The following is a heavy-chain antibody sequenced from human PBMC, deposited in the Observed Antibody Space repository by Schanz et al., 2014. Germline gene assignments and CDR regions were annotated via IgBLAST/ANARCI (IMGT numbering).Heavy chain of an antibody. D-gene: IGHD2-21*01. CDR2: ISGSGGDSV. J-gene: IGHJ1*01. V-gene: IGHV3-11*01. CDR3: AREFVN. CDR1: GFIFSNSW. Sequence: QVQLVDSGGGLVKPGGSLRLSCAASGFIFSNSWMNWVRQAPGKGLEWLSHISGSGGDSVDYADSVKGRFTISRDNTRNSLYLQMNSLRVDDTAVYYCAREFVNWGQGTLVTVSS.